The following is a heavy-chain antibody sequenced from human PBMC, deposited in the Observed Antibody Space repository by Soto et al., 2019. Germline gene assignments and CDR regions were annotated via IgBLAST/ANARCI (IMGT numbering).Heavy chain of an antibody. V-gene: IGHV3-33*01. CDR2: IWHDVNNK. J-gene: IGHJ6*02. CDR3: ARDLVGASDSYGLDV. D-gene: IGHD1-26*01. Sequence: GGSLRLSCAASGFTFSNYGMHWVRQAPGKGLEWVAIIWHDVNNKYYADSVRGRFIISRDNSKNRLYLQMSSLRAEDTAVYYCARDLVGASDSYGLDVWGQGTPVTVSS. CDR1: GFTFSNYG.